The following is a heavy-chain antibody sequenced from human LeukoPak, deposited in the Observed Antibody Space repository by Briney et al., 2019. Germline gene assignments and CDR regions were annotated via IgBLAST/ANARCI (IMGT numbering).Heavy chain of an antibody. Sequence: SQTLSLTCEISVDSVSSNSAAWKWIRQSPSRGLEWLGRTYYRSKWYTHYPLSVKSRITIDSNTYRNQFSVQVNSVTAEDTADYYCGRGWGGGTMFDYWGQGTLVTVSS. D-gene: IGHD4-23*01. CDR2: TYYRSKWYT. CDR3: GRGWGGGTMFDY. J-gene: IGHJ4*02. V-gene: IGHV6-1*01. CDR1: VDSVSSNSAA.